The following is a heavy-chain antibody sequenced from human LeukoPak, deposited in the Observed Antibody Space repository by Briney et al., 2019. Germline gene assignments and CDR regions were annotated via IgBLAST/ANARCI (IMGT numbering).Heavy chain of an antibody. D-gene: IGHD3-22*01. Sequence: TGGSLRLSCAASGFTFSSYWMHWVRQAPGKGLVWVSRIDNAGSITTYADSVKGRFTISRDNAENTLYLQMNSLRVEDTAVYYCVRSAFHAGSGNYYDYWGQGTLVTVSS. J-gene: IGHJ4*02. CDR3: VRSAFHAGSGNYYDY. V-gene: IGHV3-74*03. CDR2: IDNAGSIT. CDR1: GFTFSSYW.